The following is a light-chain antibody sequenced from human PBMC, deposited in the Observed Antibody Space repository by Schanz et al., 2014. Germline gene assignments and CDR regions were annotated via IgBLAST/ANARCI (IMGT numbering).Light chain of an antibody. CDR3: QQYNHWYT. CDR2: GAS. V-gene: IGKV3-15*01. CDR1: QSVSTK. Sequence: EIVLTQSPGTLSLSPGERATLSCRASQSVSTKLAWYQHKPGQAPRLLIHGASTRATGVPVRFSGSGSATEFTLTISSLQSEDFAVYYCQQYNHWYTFGQGTKLEIK. J-gene: IGKJ2*01.